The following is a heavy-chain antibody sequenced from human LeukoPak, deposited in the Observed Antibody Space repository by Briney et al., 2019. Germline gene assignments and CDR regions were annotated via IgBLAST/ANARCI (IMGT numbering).Heavy chain of an antibody. CDR1: GFTVSSNY. CDR2: IYSGGST. D-gene: IGHD1-26*01. CDR3: ARGEPSGSAFDY. J-gene: IGHJ4*02. Sequence: GGSLRLSFAASGFTVSSNYMSWVRQAPGKGLEWVSVIYSGGSTYYADSVKGRFTISRDNSKNTLYLQMNSLRAEDTAVYYCARGEPSGSAFDYWGQGTLVTVSS. V-gene: IGHV3-53*01.